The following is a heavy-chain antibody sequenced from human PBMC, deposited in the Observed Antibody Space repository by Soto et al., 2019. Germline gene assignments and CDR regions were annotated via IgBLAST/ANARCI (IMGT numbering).Heavy chain of an antibody. CDR2: IYYSGST. D-gene: IGHD6-19*01. V-gene: IGHV4-59*08. CDR1: GGSISSYY. Sequence: QVQLQESGPGLVKPSETLSLTCTVSGGSISSYYWSWIRQPPGKGLEWIGYIYYSGSTNYNPSLKGRVTISVDTSKNQFSLKLSSVTAADTAVYYCARRGSSGWFDAFDIWGQGTMVTVSS. J-gene: IGHJ3*02. CDR3: ARRGSSGWFDAFDI.